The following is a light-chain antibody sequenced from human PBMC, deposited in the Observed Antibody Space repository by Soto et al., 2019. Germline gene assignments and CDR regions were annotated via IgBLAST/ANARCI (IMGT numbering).Light chain of an antibody. Sequence: QSVLTQPPSVSGAPGQRVTISCTGSSSDIGAGYDVHWYQQFPGTAPKLLIYGNSNRPSGVPDRFSGSNSGSSASLSITVLQAEDEDDYYCQSYDNSLSGSVVFGGGTKLTVL. CDR1: SSDIGAGYD. J-gene: IGLJ2*01. CDR3: QSYDNSLSGSVV. CDR2: GNS. V-gene: IGLV1-40*01.